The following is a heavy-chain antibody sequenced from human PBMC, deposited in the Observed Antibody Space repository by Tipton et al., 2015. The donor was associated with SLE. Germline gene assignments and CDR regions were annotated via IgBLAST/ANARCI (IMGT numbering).Heavy chain of an antibody. CDR3: AREGNWNGEFDY. D-gene: IGHD1-1*01. Sequence: SLRLSCAASGFTFSTYGMHWVRQAPGKGLEWVAVISYDGSNKYYADSVKGRFTISGDNSKNTLYLQMNSLRAEDTAVYYCAREGNWNGEFDYWGQGTLVTVSS. CDR2: ISYDGSNK. CDR1: GFTFSTYG. V-gene: IGHV3-30*03. J-gene: IGHJ4*02.